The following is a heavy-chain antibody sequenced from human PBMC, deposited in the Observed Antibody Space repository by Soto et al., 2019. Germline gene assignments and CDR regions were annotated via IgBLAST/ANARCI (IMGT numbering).Heavy chain of an antibody. CDR3: ARGVGLSYYYYGMDV. CDR1: GGSVSSGSYY. CDR2: IYYSGST. D-gene: IGHD3-16*01. V-gene: IGHV4-61*01. J-gene: IGHJ6*02. Sequence: SETLSLTCTVSGGSVSSGSYYWSWIRQPPGKGLEWIGYIYYSGSTNYNPSLKSRVTISVDTSKNQFSLKLSSVTAADTAVYYCARGVGLSYYYYGMDVWGQGTTVTVSS.